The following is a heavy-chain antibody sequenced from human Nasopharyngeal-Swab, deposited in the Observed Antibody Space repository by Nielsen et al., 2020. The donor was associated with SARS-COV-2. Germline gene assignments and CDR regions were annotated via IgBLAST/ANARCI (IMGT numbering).Heavy chain of an antibody. V-gene: IGHV3-21*04. CDR3: ARAKVVVVAARDY. Sequence: WIRQPPGKGLEWVSSISSSSSYIYYADSVKGRFTISRDNAKNTLYLQMNSLRAEDTAVYYCARAKVVVVAARDYWGQGTLVTVSS. J-gene: IGHJ4*02. D-gene: IGHD2-15*01. CDR2: ISSSSSYI.